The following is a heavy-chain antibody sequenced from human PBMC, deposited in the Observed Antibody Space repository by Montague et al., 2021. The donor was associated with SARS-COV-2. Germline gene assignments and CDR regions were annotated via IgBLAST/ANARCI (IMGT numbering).Heavy chain of an antibody. J-gene: IGHJ2*01. V-gene: IGHV4-34*01. CDR1: GGSFSGYY. CDR2: IYYSGST. CDR3: ARTTWLRGYFDL. Sequence: SETLSLTCAVYGGSFSGYYWSWIRQPPGKGLECIGSIYYSGSTYYNPSPKSRVTISVDTSKNHFSLKLSSVTAADTAVYYCARTTWLRGYFDLWGRGTLVTVSS. D-gene: IGHD5-12*01.